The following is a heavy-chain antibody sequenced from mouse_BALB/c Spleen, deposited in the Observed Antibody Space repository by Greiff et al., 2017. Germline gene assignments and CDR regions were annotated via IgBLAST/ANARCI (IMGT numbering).Heavy chain of an antibody. CDR1: GYTFTDYA. D-gene: IGHD2-4*01. J-gene: IGHJ3*01. V-gene: IGHV1S137*01. Sequence: QDQLQQSGAELVRPGVSVKISCKGSGYTFTDYAMHWVKQSHAKSLEWIGVISTYYGDASYNQKFKGKATMTVDKSSSTAYMELARLTSEDSAIYYCARGVIYYDYGFAYWGQGTLVTVSA. CDR2: ISTYYGDA. CDR3: ARGVIYYDYGFAY.